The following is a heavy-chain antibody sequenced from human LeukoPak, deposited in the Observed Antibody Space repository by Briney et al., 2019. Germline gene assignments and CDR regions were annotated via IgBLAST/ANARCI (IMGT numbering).Heavy chain of an antibody. CDR1: GFTVSSNY. V-gene: IGHV3-53*01. CDR2: IYSGGST. Sequence: GSLRLSCAASGFTVSSNYMSWVRQAPGKGLEWVSVIYSGGSTYYADSVKGRFTISRDNSKNTLYLQMNSLRAEDTAVYYCARAPSRVGGFDYWGQGTLVTVSS. CDR3: ARAPSRVGGFDY. D-gene: IGHD3-10*01. J-gene: IGHJ4*02.